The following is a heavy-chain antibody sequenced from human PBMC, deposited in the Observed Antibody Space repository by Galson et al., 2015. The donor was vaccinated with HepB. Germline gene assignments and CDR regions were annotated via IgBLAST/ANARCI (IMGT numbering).Heavy chain of an antibody. Sequence: SLRLSCAASGFTFSDYYMSWIRQAPGKGLEWVSYIISSSSYTNYADSVKGRFTISRDNSKNTLYLQMNSLRAEDTAVYYCARGPRITIFGVVVDAFDIWGHGTMVTVSS. V-gene: IGHV3-11*06. D-gene: IGHD3-3*01. CDR2: IISSSSYT. CDR1: GFTFSDYY. J-gene: IGHJ3*02. CDR3: ARGPRITIFGVVVDAFDI.